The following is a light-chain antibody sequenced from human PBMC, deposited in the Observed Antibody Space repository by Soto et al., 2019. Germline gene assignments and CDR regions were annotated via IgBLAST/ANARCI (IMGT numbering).Light chain of an antibody. V-gene: IGKV1-5*01. CDR2: GAT. J-gene: IGKJ1*01. CDR1: QSISSH. CDR3: QHYNSYSEA. Sequence: DIQMTQSPSSLSASVGDRVTITCRASQSISSHLNWYQQKPGKAPKVLIYGATSLQSGVPSRFSGSGSGTEFTLTISSLQPDDFATYYCQHYNSYSEAFGQGTKVELK.